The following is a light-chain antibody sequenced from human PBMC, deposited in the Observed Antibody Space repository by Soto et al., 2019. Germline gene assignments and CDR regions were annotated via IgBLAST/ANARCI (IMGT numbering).Light chain of an antibody. CDR1: QTISSRY. Sequence: EIVFAQSPGTLALSPCEGAALSGGASQTISSRYLTWYQQKPGQVPRLLIYGASSRATGIPDRFSGCGPGTDFTLTISSLEPEDFAVYYCQQRSNWPSITFGQGTRLEIK. V-gene: IGKV3D-20*02. J-gene: IGKJ5*01. CDR2: GAS. CDR3: QQRSNWPSIT.